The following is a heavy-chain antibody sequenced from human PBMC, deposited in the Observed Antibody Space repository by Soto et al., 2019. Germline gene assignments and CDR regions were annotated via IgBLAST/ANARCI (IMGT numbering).Heavy chain of an antibody. J-gene: IGHJ3*02. D-gene: IGHD2-8*01. V-gene: IGHV1-3*01. Sequence: ASVKVSCKASGYTFTSYAMHWVRQAPGQRLEWMGWINAGNGNTKYSQKFQGRVTITRDTSASTAYTELSSLRSEDTAVYYCASHGVMAWAFDIWGQGTMVTVS. CDR1: GYTFTSYA. CDR3: ASHGVMAWAFDI. CDR2: INAGNGNT.